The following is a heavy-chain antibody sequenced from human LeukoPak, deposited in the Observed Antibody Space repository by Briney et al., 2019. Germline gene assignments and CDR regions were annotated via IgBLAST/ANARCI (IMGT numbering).Heavy chain of an antibody. Sequence: PGGSLRLSCAASGFTFSSYAMSWVRQAPGKGLEWVSAISGSGGSTYYADSVKGRFTISRDNSKNTLYLQMNSLRAEDTAVYYCAKTSGGSGSYYMGYYYYYMDVWGKGTTVTVSS. V-gene: IGHV3-23*01. J-gene: IGHJ6*03. CDR1: GFTFSSYA. D-gene: IGHD3-10*01. CDR3: AKTSGGSGSYYMGYYYYYMDV. CDR2: ISGSGGST.